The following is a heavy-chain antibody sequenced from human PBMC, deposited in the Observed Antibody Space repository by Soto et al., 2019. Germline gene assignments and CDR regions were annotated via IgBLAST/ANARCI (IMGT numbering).Heavy chain of an antibody. D-gene: IGHD1-26*01. CDR3: ARDHRGSYLDY. V-gene: IGHV3-33*01. Sequence: GGSLRLSCAASGFSFSSYGMHWVRQAPGKGLEWVAVIWYDGSNKYYADSVKGRFTISRDNSKNTLYLQMNSLGAEDTAVYYCARDHRGSYLDYWGQGTLVTVSS. CDR1: GFSFSSYG. J-gene: IGHJ4*02. CDR2: IWYDGSNK.